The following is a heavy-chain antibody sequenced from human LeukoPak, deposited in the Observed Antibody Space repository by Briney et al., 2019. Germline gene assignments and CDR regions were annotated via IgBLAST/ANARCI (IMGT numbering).Heavy chain of an antibody. Sequence: GRSLRLSCAASGFTFSSYGMHWVRQAPGRGLEWVAVISYDGSNKYYADSVKGRFTISRDNSKNTLYLQMNSLRAEDTAVYYCAKDLAPPWLRVTWGFDYWGQGTLVTVSS. V-gene: IGHV3-30*18. CDR3: AKDLAPPWLRVTWGFDY. CDR1: GFTFSSYG. CDR2: ISYDGSNK. D-gene: IGHD5-12*01. J-gene: IGHJ4*02.